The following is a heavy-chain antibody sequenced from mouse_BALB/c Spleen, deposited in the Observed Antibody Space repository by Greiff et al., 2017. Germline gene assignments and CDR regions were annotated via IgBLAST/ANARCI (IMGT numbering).Heavy chain of an antibody. V-gene: IGHV1-4*01. CDR3: ARSGYGNSYYYAMDY. J-gene: IGHJ4*01. D-gene: IGHD2-10*02. CDR2: INPSSGYT. Sequence: VQLQQSGAELARPGASVKMSCKASGYTFTSYTMHWVKQRPGQGLEWIGYINPSSGYTNYNQKFKDKATLTADKSSSTAYMQLSSLTSEDSAVYYCARSGYGNSYYYAMDYWGQGTSVTVSS. CDR1: GYTFTSYT.